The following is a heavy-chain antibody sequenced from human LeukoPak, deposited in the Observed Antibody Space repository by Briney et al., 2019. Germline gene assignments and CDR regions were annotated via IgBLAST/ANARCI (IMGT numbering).Heavy chain of an antibody. V-gene: IGHV3-21*01. D-gene: IGHD1-26*01. J-gene: IGHJ4*02. Sequence: PGGSLRLSCAASGFTFSSYSMNWVRQAPGKGLEWVSSISSSSSYIYYADSVKGRFTISRDNAKNSQYLQMNSLRAEDTAVYYCARVRSGSYSFDYWGQGTLVTVSS. CDR2: ISSSSSYI. CDR3: ARVRSGSYSFDY. CDR1: GFTFSSYS.